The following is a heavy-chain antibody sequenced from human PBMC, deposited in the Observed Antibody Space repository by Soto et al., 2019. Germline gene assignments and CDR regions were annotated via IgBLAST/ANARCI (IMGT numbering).Heavy chain of an antibody. CDR2: FYYDGRT. CDR3: ARDFAGRGPFDP. CDR1: GASFSDANYY. Sequence: SETLSLTCIVSGASFSDANYYWVWIRQPPGEGLEWIGSFYYDGRTYYNASLKSRVTISVDTSKNHFSLRLTSVTTADTGSYFCARDFAGRGPFDPWGPGTLVTVSS. D-gene: IGHD3-10*01. J-gene: IGHJ5*01. V-gene: IGHV4-39*02.